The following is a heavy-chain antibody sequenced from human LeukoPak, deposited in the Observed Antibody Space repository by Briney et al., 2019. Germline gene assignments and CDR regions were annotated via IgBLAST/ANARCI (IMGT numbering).Heavy chain of an antibody. J-gene: IGHJ4*02. Sequence: SEALSLTCTVSGGSISTDTFYWGWVRQAPGKGLEWIGNIYYTGSTYYNPSLKSRVTIFVDAPNNQFFLNLTSVTAADTAVYYCAREGGSASSEVYWGQGTLVTVSS. V-gene: IGHV4-39*02. CDR2: IYYTGST. CDR3: AREGGSASSEVY. CDR1: GGSISTDTFY. D-gene: IGHD2-15*01.